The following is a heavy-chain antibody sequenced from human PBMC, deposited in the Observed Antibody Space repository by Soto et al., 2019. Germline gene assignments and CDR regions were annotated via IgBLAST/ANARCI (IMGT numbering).Heavy chain of an antibody. Sequence: SETLSLTCTVSGGSISSSSYYWGRIRQPPGKGLEWIGSIYYSGSTYYNPSLKSRVTISVDTSKNQFSLKLSSVTAADTAVYYCARFIPVVGINWFDPWGQGTLVTVSS. V-gene: IGHV4-39*01. D-gene: IGHD6-19*01. CDR2: IYYSGST. J-gene: IGHJ5*02. CDR1: GGSISSSSYY. CDR3: ARFIPVVGINWFDP.